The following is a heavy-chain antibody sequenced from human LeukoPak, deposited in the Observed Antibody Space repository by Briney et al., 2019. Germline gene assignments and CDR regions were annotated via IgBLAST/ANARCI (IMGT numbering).Heavy chain of an antibody. D-gene: IGHD6-13*01. CDR3: ASYPYSSSWYYVY. V-gene: IGHV1-18*01. J-gene: IGHJ4*02. CDR1: GYTFTSYG. CDR2: ISAYNGDT. Sequence: GASVKVSCKASGYTFTSYGISWVRQAPGQGLEWMGWISAYNGDTNYAQKFQGRVTMTTDTSTSTAYMELISLRSDDTAVYYCASYPYSSSWYYVYWGQGTLVTVSS.